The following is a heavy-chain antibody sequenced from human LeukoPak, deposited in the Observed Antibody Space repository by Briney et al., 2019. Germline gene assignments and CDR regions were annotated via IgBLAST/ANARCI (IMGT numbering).Heavy chain of an antibody. V-gene: IGHV3-23*01. Sequence: GGSLRLSCAASGFTFSSYAMSWVRQAPGKGLEWVSGISGSGGSTYYADSVKGRLTISRDNSKNTLYLQMNSLRAEDTAVYYGAKGRYYGSGKWGYFEYWGQGTLVTVSS. CDR3: AKGRYYGSGKWGYFEY. D-gene: IGHD3-10*01. CDR1: GFTFSSYA. J-gene: IGHJ4*02. CDR2: ISGSGGST.